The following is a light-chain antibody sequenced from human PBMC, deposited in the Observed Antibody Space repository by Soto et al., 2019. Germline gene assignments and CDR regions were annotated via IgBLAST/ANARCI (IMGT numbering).Light chain of an antibody. Sequence: QSVLTQPPSVSAAPGQKVTISCSGSSSNIGSNYVSWYQQLPGTAPKLLICDNNKRPSGIPDRFSGSKSDTSATLGITGLQTGDGADYYCATWDSTLSAVVFGGGTKLTVL. CDR1: SSNIGSNY. J-gene: IGLJ2*01. V-gene: IGLV1-51*01. CDR2: DNN. CDR3: ATWDSTLSAVV.